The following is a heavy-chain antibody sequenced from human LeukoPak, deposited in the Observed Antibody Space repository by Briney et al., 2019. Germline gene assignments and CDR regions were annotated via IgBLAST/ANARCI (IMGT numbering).Heavy chain of an antibody. V-gene: IGHV4-59*01. Sequence: SETLSLTCTVSGGSISSNYWSWIRQPPGKGLEWIGYIYYSGSTNYNPSLESRVTISVDTSKNQFSLKLSSVTAADTAVYYCAREGTGWYYFDFWGQGTLVTVSS. J-gene: IGHJ4*02. D-gene: IGHD6-19*01. CDR2: IYYSGST. CDR3: AREGTGWYYFDF. CDR1: GGSISSNY.